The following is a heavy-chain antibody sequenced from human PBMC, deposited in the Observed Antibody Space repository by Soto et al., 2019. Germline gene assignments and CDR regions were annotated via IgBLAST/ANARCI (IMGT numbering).Heavy chain of an antibody. CDR2: IKQDESEK. Sequence: GESLKISCAASGFTFSSYWMSWVRQAPGKGLEWVANIKQDESEKYYVDSVKGRFTISRDNAKNSLYLQMNSLRDEDTAVYYCARFLVRNARFDYWGQGTLVTVSS. V-gene: IGHV3-7*01. J-gene: IGHJ4*02. CDR1: GFTFSSYW. CDR3: ARFLVRNARFDY. D-gene: IGHD1-1*01.